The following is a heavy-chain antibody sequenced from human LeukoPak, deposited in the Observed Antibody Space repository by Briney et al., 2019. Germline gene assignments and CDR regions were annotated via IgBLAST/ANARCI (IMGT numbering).Heavy chain of an antibody. Sequence: GGPMRLSCAPAGFTSSSYAMHWDRQVPGKGLEWVAVISYDGRNKYYADSVKGRFTISRDNSKNTLYLQMNSLRAEDTAVYYCARGGDCYGSGSYAFDYWGQGTLVTVSS. J-gene: IGHJ4*02. V-gene: IGHV3-30*04. D-gene: IGHD3-10*01. CDR1: GFTSSSYA. CDR2: ISYDGRNK. CDR3: ARGGDCYGSGSYAFDY.